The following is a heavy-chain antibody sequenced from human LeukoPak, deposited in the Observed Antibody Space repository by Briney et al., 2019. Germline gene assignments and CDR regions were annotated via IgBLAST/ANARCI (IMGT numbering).Heavy chain of an antibody. Sequence: SETLSLTCAVYGGSFSGYYWSWIRQPPGKGLEWIGEINHSGSTNYNPSLKSRVTISVDTSKNQFSLKLSSVTAADTAVYYCARTIRSSGWRHYYYYYMDVWGKGTTVTASS. V-gene: IGHV4-34*01. CDR2: INHSGST. D-gene: IGHD6-19*01. CDR3: ARTIRSSGWRHYYYYYMDV. J-gene: IGHJ6*03. CDR1: GGSFSGYY.